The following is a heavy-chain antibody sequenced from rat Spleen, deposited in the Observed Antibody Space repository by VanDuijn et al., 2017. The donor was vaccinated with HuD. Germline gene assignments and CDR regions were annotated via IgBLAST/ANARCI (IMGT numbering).Heavy chain of an antibody. Sequence: EVQLVESGGGLVQPGRSLKLSCAASGFTFSSFPMAWVRQAPKKGLEWVAYISYGDSSGHSSTYYRDSVKGRFTISRDNTKSTLYLQMDNLRSEDTATYYCARAGYLRDWYFDFWGPGTMVTVSS. CDR3: ARAGYLRDWYFDF. D-gene: IGHD2-5*01. J-gene: IGHJ1*01. V-gene: IGHV5-7*01. CDR2: ISYGDSSGHSST. CDR1: GFTFSSFP.